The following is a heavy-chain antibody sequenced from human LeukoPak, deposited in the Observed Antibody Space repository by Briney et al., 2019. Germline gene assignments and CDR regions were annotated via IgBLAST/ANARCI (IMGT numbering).Heavy chain of an antibody. CDR2: ISYDGSNK. Sequence: GGSLRLSCAASGLTFSSYGMHWVRQAPGKGLEWVAVISYDGSNKYYAASVKGRFTISRDNSKHTLYLQMTSLSAEDTAVYYCAKQLTLEDAFDIWGQGTMVTVSS. V-gene: IGHV3-30*18. J-gene: IGHJ3*02. CDR3: AKQLTLEDAFDI. D-gene: IGHD1-1*01. CDR1: GLTFSSYG.